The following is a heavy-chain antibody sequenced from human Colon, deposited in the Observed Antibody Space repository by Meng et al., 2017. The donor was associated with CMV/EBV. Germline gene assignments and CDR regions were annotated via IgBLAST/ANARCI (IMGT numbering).Heavy chain of an antibody. Sequence: GESLKTSCAASGFTVNSKYMSWVRQAPGKGLEWVSVIYTNDNTFHADSVKGRFTISRDNSQNTLFLQMNSLRPEGTAVYYCTRSRVVVATGPDYWGQGTLVTVSS. CDR3: TRSRVVVATGPDY. D-gene: IGHD1-26*01. J-gene: IGHJ4*02. CDR2: IYTNDNT. V-gene: IGHV3-66*02. CDR1: GFTVNSKY.